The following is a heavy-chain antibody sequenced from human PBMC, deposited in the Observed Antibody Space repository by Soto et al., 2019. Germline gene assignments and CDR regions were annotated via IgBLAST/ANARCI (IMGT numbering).Heavy chain of an antibody. CDR3: AHCRGGVASF. D-gene: IGHD3-16*01. CDR1: GFSLSTRDVG. CDR2: VYWDDDK. V-gene: IGHV2-5*02. Sequence: QITLNESGPTLVKPTQTLTLTCTFSGFSLSTRDVGVGWIRQPPGEALEWLGVVYWDDDKTYSPSLKSRLTITKDTSKNQVVLRMTKVDPVDTATYYCAHCRGGVASFWGQGLVVTVSS. J-gene: IGHJ4*02.